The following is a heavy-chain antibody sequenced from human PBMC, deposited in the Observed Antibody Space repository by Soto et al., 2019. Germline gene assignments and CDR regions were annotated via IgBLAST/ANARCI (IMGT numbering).Heavy chain of an antibody. Sequence: GASVKVSCKASGGTFSSYAISWVRQAPGQGLEWMGGIIPIFGTANYAQKFQGRVTITADESTSTAYMELSSLRSEDTAVYYCARPYCSGGSCYWDGNSYYYGMDVWGQGTTVTVSS. CDR2: IIPIFGTA. D-gene: IGHD2-15*01. CDR3: ARPYCSGGSCYWDGNSYYYGMDV. V-gene: IGHV1-69*13. J-gene: IGHJ6*02. CDR1: GGTFSSYA.